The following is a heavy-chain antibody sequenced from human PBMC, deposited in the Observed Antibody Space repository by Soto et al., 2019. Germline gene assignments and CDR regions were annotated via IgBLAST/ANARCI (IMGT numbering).Heavy chain of an antibody. CDR1: AFTFSDFA. Sequence: QVQLLESGGGVVQPGRSLRLSCAASAFTFSDFAMHWVRQAPGKGLEWVAVMSSDGTTIYYAGSVKGRFTISRDNCKSTLYLQMNSLRPDDTAVYYCARAGFHFGMDVWGLGTTVTVS. J-gene: IGHJ6*02. CDR2: MSSDGTTI. D-gene: IGHD3-9*01. CDR3: ARAGFHFGMDV. V-gene: IGHV3-30-3*01.